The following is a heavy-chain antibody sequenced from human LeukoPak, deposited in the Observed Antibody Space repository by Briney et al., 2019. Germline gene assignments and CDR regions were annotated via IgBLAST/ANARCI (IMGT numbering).Heavy chain of an antibody. D-gene: IGHD6-13*01. CDR1: GGSFSGYY. CDR3: ARGYSSSWYSRPKHWFDP. J-gene: IGHJ5*02. CDR2: INHSGST. Sequence: SETLSLTCAVYGGSFSGYYWRWIRQPPGKGLEWIGEINHSGSTNYNTSLKSRVTISVDTSKNQVSLKLSSVTAADTAVYYCARGYSSSWYSRPKHWFDPWGQGTLVTVSS. V-gene: IGHV4-34*01.